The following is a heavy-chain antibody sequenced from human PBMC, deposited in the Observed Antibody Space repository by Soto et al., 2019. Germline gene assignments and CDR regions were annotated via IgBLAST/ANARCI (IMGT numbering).Heavy chain of an antibody. D-gene: IGHD4-17*01. CDR2: IGTAGDT. V-gene: IGHV3-13*01. Sequence: ESGGGLVQPGGSLRLSCAASGFTFSSYDMHWVRQATGKGLEWVSAIGTAGDTYYPGSVKGRFTISRENAKNSLYLQMNSLRAGDTAVYYCARVALYGDYPDAFDIWGQGTMVTVSS. CDR3: ARVALYGDYPDAFDI. J-gene: IGHJ3*02. CDR1: GFTFSSYD.